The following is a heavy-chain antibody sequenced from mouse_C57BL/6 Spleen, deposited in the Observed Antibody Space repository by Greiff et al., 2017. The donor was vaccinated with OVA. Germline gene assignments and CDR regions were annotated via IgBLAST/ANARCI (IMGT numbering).Heavy chain of an antibody. CDR3: TRCYYGSSYDY. Sequence: QVQLQQSGAELVRPGASVTLSCKASGYTFTDYEMHWVKQTPVHGLEWIGAIDPETGGTAYNQKFKGKAILTADKSSSTAYMELRSLTSEDSAVYYCTRCYYGSSYDYWGQGTTLTVSS. V-gene: IGHV1-15*01. CDR1: GYTFTDYE. CDR2: IDPETGGT. J-gene: IGHJ2*01. D-gene: IGHD1-1*01.